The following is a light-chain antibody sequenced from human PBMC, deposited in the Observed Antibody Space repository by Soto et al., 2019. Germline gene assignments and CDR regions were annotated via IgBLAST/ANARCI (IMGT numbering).Light chain of an antibody. V-gene: IGKV2-28*01. CDR1: QSLLHSNGYNY. CDR2: LGS. Sequence: DIVMTQSPLSLPVTPGEAASISCRSSQSLLHSNGYNYLDWYLQKPGQSPQLLVYLGSSRAPGVPDRFSASGSGTEFTLKISRVEAEDVGVYYCMQALQTPRTFGQGTKVEIK. CDR3: MQALQTPRT. J-gene: IGKJ1*01.